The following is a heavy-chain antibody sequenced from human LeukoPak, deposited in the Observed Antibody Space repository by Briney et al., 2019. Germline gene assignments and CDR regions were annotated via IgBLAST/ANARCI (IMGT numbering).Heavy chain of an antibody. CDR1: GGYFSGYY. J-gene: IGHJ4*02. CDR3: ASQKGYLSFDY. Sequence: SETLSLTCGVYGGYFSGYYWSWIRQPPGKGLEWIGEINHSGSTNFNPSLKSRVTILVDASKSQVSLELSCVSAAETAVYYCASQKGYLSFDYWGQGTLVTVSS. D-gene: IGHD2-2*01. V-gene: IGHV4-34*01. CDR2: INHSGST.